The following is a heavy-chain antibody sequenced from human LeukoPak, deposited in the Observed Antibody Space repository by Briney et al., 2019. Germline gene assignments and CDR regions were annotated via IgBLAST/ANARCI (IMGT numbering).Heavy chain of an antibody. V-gene: IGHV3-30*04. CDR2: ISYDGSNK. D-gene: IGHD2-2*01. CDR3: ARENIVVVPAAMGVDYYYMGV. J-gene: IGHJ6*03. Sequence: PGGSLRLSCAASGFTFSSYAMHWVRQAPGKGLEWVAVISYDGSNKYYADSVKGRFTISRDNSKNTLYLQMNSLRAEDTAVYYCARENIVVVPAAMGVDYYYMGVWGKGTTVTVSS. CDR1: GFTFSSYA.